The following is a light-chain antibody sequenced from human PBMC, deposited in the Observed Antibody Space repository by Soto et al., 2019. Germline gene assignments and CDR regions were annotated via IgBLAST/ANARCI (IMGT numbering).Light chain of an antibody. CDR1: HSVGSN. V-gene: IGKV3-11*01. CDR3: QQRSDRLS. CDR2: DAT. J-gene: IGKJ4*01. Sequence: VVLTQSPATLSLSLGESATLSCRASHSVGSNLAWYQQKRGQAPRLLIYDATERATGTPARFTGSRSGTDFTLSISRLHPDDFPVYYCQQRSDRLSFGGGTVVEI.